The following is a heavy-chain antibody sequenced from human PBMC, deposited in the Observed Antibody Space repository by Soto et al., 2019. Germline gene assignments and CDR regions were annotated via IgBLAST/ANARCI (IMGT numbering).Heavy chain of an antibody. CDR1: GGSISSSSYY. Sequence: PSETLSLTCTVSGGSISSSSYYWGWIRQPPGKGLEWIGSIYYSGSTYYNPSLKSRVTISVDTSKNQFSLRLSSVTAADTAVYYCARYCSSTSCLGQFDYWGQGTLVTVSS. CDR2: IYYSGST. CDR3: ARYCSSTSCLGQFDY. D-gene: IGHD2-2*01. V-gene: IGHV4-39*01. J-gene: IGHJ4*02.